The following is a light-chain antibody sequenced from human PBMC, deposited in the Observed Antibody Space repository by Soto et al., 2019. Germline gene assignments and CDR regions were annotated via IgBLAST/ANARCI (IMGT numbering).Light chain of an antibody. V-gene: IGLV2-14*01. CDR1: SSDVGRYNH. CDR2: EVS. Sequence: QSVLTQPASVSGSPGQSNTISCTGTSSDVGRYNHVSWYQHHPGKAPKLIISEVSNRPSGVSNRFSGSKSGYTASLTISGLQAEDEADYYCNSHTSGDFRVFGTGTKVTVL. CDR3: NSHTSGDFRV. J-gene: IGLJ1*01.